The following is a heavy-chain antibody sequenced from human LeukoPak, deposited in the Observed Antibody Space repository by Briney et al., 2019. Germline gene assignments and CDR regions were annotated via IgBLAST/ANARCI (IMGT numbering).Heavy chain of an antibody. CDR3: ARDIRGWYSSSSGRYYYMDV. Sequence: SCKASGYTFTSYYMHWVRQAPGKGLEWVAVISYDGSNKYYADSVKGRFTISRDNSKNTLYLQMNSLRAEDTAVYYCARDIRGWYSSSSGRYYYMDVWGKGTTVTVSS. CDR2: ISYDGSNK. CDR1: GYTFTSYY. D-gene: IGHD6-6*01. V-gene: IGHV3-30*04. J-gene: IGHJ6*03.